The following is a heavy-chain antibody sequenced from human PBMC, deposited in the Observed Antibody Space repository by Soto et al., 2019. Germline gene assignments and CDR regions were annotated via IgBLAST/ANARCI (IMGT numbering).Heavy chain of an antibody. CDR2: ISGSGSST. D-gene: IGHD7-27*01. Sequence: EVQLLESGGGLVEPGGSRRLSCAASGFTFSSYTMRWVRQAPGKGLEWVSTISGSGSSTYSADSVKGRFTISRDNSKNTLYLQMNSLRVEDTAIYYCAKAWGIDYWGQGAPVTDFS. CDR3: AKAWGIDY. CDR1: GFTFSSYT. J-gene: IGHJ4*02. V-gene: IGHV3-23*01.